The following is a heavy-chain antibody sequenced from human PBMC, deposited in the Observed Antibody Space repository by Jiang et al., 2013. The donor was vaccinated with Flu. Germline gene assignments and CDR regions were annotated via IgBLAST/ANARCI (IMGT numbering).Heavy chain of an antibody. D-gene: IGHD3-3*01. V-gene: IGHV3-30*02. J-gene: IGHJ4*02. CDR1: GFSFSYYA. CDR3: ATLRGSSYDTYLADY. Sequence: GVVQPGGSLRLSCEASGFSFSYYAMSWVRQAPGKGLEWLASIRFDGSDKYYAEAVKGRFTISRDNSKNTLYLQMNSLRLEDTSVYYCATLRGSSYDTYLADYWGQGTLVTVSS. CDR2: IRFDGSDK.